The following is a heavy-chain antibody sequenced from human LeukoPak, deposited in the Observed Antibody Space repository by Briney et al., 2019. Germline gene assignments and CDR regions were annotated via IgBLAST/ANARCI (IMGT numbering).Heavy chain of an antibody. V-gene: IGHV3-9*01. CDR2: ISWNSGSI. CDR1: GFTFDDYA. CDR3: AREMGGLVVVVPAAILDGHAVDY. J-gene: IGHJ4*02. D-gene: IGHD2-2*02. Sequence: GGSLRLSCAASGFTFDDYAMHWVRQAPGKGLEWVSGISWNSGSIGYADSVKGRFTISRDNAKNSLYLQMNSLRAEDTALYHCAREMGGLVVVVPAAILDGHAVDYWGQGTLVTVSS.